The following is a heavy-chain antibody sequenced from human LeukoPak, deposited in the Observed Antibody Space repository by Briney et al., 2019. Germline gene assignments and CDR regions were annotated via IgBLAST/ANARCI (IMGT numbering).Heavy chain of an antibody. V-gene: IGHV4-30-2*01. Sequence: PSQTLSLTCAVSGGSISSGGYSWSWIRQPPGKGLEWIGYIYHSGSTYYNPSLKSRVTISVDRSKNQFSLKLSSVTAADTAVYYCARSTPSYDYVWGSAGLAAFDIWGQGTMVTVSS. J-gene: IGHJ3*02. CDR2: IYHSGST. CDR1: GGSISSGGYS. CDR3: ARSTPSYDYVWGSAGLAAFDI. D-gene: IGHD3-16*01.